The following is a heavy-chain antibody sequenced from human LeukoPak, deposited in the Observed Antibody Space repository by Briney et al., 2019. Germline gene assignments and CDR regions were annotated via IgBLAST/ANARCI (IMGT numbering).Heavy chain of an antibody. V-gene: IGHV4-61*02. CDR2: IYTSGST. D-gene: IGHD3-10*01. Sequence: SETLSLTCTVSGGSISSGSYYWSWIRQPAGKGLEWIGRIYTSGSTNYNPSLKSRVTISVDTSKNQFSLKLSSVTAADTAVYYCARDSDYYGSGSYYRGLDYWGQGTLVTVSS. CDR1: GGSISSGSYY. J-gene: IGHJ4*02. CDR3: ARDSDYYGSGSYYRGLDY.